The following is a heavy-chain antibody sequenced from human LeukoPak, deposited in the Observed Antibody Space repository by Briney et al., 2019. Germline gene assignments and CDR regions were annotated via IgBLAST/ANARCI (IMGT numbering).Heavy chain of an antibody. CDR2: IYPGYSDA. CDR3: VRFALSSSLDH. Sequence: GESPKISCKISGYRLTNNWIGWVRQVPGKGLEWMGLIYPGYSDAKYSPSFQGQVTLSVDTSISTAYLQLGGLRASDTAIYYCVRFALSSSLDHWGQGTLVTVSS. V-gene: IGHV5-51*01. D-gene: IGHD6-13*01. J-gene: IGHJ5*02. CDR1: GYRLTNNW.